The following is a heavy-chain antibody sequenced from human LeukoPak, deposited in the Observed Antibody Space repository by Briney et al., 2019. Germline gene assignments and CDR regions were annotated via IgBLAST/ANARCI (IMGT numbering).Heavy chain of an antibody. J-gene: IGHJ5*01. CDR2: ISAYDGYT. Sequence: GASVKISCKASGYIFTKYGFTWVRQAPGQGLEWMGWISAYDGYTNHAQKFQGRVTMTTDASTSSAYMELRSLRSDDTAVYYCARVSGSIVARSAWFDSWGQGTLVTVS. D-gene: IGHD6-6*01. V-gene: IGHV1-18*01. CDR1: GYIFTKYG. CDR3: ARVSGSIVARSAWFDS.